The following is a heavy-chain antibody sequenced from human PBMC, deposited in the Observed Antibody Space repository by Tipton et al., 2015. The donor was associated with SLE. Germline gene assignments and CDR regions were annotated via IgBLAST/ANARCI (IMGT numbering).Heavy chain of an antibody. J-gene: IGHJ3*02. CDR2: IYTSGST. CDR3: AREVRNAFDI. Sequence: LRLSCTVSGGSISSGSYYWSWIRQPAGKGLEWIGRIYTSGSTNYNPSLKSRVTISVDTSKNHFSLKLSSVTASDTAVYYCAREVRNAFDIWGQGTMVTVSS. V-gene: IGHV4-61*02. CDR1: GGSISSGSYY.